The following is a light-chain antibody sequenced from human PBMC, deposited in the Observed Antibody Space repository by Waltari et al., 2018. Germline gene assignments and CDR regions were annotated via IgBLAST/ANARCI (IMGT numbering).Light chain of an antibody. CDR2: GAS. V-gene: IGKV3-20*01. Sequence: EIVLTQSPGTLSLSPGERGTLSCRDSQSVSRFLAWYQKKPGQAPRLLIYGASTRATGIPDRFSGSGSGTDFSLTISRLEPEDFAVYYCQKYDRLPATFGQGTKVEIK. CDR3: QKYDRLPAT. CDR1: QSVSRF. J-gene: IGKJ1*01.